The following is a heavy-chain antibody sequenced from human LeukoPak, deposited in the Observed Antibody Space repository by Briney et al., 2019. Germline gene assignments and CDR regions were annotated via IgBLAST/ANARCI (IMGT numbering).Heavy chain of an antibody. CDR1: GGSLSSSSYY. CDR3: ARVTSQENYYYYTDV. Sequence: SETLSLTCTVSGGSLSSSSYYWGWIRQPPGTGLEWHGSIYYSGSTYYNPPLKSRVTISVDTSKNQFSLKLSSVTAADTAVYYCARVTSQENYYYYTDVWGKGTTVTVSS. J-gene: IGHJ6*03. CDR2: IYYSGST. V-gene: IGHV4-39*07.